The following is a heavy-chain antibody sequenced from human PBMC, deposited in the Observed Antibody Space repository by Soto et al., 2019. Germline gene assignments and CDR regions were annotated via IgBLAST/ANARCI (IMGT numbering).Heavy chain of an antibody. V-gene: IGHV3-48*01. CDR3: AKDPRSMGDY. J-gene: IGHJ4*02. CDR1: GFTFSSYS. D-gene: IGHD3-10*01. CDR2: TSSSSSNI. Sequence: PGGSLRLSCAASGFTFSSYSMNWVRQAPGKGLEWVSYTSSSSSNIYYADSVKGRFTISRDNSKNTLYLQMNSLRAEDTAVYYCAKDPRSMGDYWGQGTLVTVSS.